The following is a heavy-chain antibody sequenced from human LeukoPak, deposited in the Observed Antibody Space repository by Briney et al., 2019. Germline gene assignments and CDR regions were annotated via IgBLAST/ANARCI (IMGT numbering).Heavy chain of an antibody. CDR3: GRGRPRGYSGYVIEH. CDR1: GFNFSSYW. V-gene: IGHV3-74*01. J-gene: IGHJ4*02. Sequence: GGSLRLSCAASGFNFSSYWMHWVRQAPGKGLVWISRINYDGTTTSYADSVKGRFTISIDNAKNTLYLQMNSLRAEEAAAFLLGRGRPRGYSGYVIEHWGEGTPITVSS. D-gene: IGHD5-12*01. CDR2: INYDGTTT.